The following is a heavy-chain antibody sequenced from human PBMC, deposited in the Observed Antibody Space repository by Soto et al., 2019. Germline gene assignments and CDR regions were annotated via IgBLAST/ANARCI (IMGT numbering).Heavy chain of an antibody. CDR3: ASHRTFWPFDY. D-gene: IGHD2-8*01. CDR1: GGSISSRGSMSGRSFY. CDR2: ISYSDGS. Sequence: SETLSLTCTVSGGSISSRGSMSGRSFYWGWMRQPPGKGLEWIASISYSDGSFYNSSLKSRLTISVGTSKNQFSLSLRSVTAADTAVYYCASHRTFWPFDYWGQGTVVTVSS. J-gene: IGHJ4*02. V-gene: IGHV4-39*01.